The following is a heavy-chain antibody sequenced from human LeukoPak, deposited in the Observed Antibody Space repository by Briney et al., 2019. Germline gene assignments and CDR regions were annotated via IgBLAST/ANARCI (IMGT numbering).Heavy chain of an antibody. V-gene: IGHV4-34*01. J-gene: IGHJ4*02. Sequence: SETLSLTCAVHGGSFSGYYWSWIRQPPGKGLEWIGEINHSGSTNYNPSLKSRVTISVDTSKNQFSLKLSSVTAADTAVYYCARSRAGGSCYDYWGQGTLVTVSS. CDR2: INHSGST. D-gene: IGHD2-15*01. CDR3: ARSRAGGSCYDY. CDR1: GGSFSGYY.